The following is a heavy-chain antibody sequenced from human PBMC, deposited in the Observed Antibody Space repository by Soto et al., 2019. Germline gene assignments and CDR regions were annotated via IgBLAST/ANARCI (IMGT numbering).Heavy chain of an antibody. CDR3: AREYFAY. J-gene: IGHJ4*02. V-gene: IGHV3-21*01. Sequence: EVQLVESGGGLVKPGGSLRLSCAVSGFTFSIYDMNWVRQAPGKGLEWVASISRTGDYIYYAESVKGRFTISRDDADYSLHLQMSSLRVEDTAVYYCAREYFAYWGQGTLVTVSP. CDR2: ISRTGDYI. CDR1: GFTFSIYD.